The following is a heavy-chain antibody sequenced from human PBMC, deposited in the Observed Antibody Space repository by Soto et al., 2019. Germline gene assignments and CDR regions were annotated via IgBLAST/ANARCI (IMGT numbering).Heavy chain of an antibody. J-gene: IGHJ1*01. D-gene: IGHD3-22*01. CDR1: AGTFSNYA. V-gene: IGHV1-69*12. CDR2: IIPIFGTT. Sequence: QVQLVQSGAEVKKPGSSVKVSCKASAGTFSNYAISWVRQTPGQGLEWMGDIIPIFGTTKNAQKFQGRVTMTADESTGTAYMELSSLRSEDTPVYYCASRGERDNYDTSGYGWGQGTLVIVSS. CDR3: ASRGERDNYDTSGYG.